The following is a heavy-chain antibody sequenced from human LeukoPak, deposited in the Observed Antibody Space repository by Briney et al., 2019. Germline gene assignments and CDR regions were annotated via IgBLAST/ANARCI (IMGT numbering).Heavy chain of an antibody. CDR2: INPNSGGT. CDR1: GYTFTGYY. Sequence: GASVKVSCKASGYTFTGYYMHWLRQAPGQGLEWMGRINPNSGGTNYAQEFQGRVTMTRDTSISTAYMELSRLRSDDTAVYYCARPVLKGYDNCGYWGQGTLVTVSS. V-gene: IGHV1-2*06. D-gene: IGHD1-20*01. J-gene: IGHJ4*02. CDR3: ARPVLKGYDNCGY.